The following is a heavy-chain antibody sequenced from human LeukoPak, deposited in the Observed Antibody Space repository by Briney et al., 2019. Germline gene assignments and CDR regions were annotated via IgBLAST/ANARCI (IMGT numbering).Heavy chain of an antibody. V-gene: IGHV3-30*18. CDR3: AKAPGTSGQLQLSN. CDR1: GFTFSSYG. Sequence: PGGSLRLSCAASGFTFSSYGMHWVRQAPGKGLEWVAVISYDGSNKYYADSVKGRFTISRDNSKNTLYLQMNSLRAEDTAVYYCAKAPGTSGQLQLSNWGQGTLVTVSS. J-gene: IGHJ4*02. CDR2: ISYDGSNK. D-gene: IGHD2-2*01.